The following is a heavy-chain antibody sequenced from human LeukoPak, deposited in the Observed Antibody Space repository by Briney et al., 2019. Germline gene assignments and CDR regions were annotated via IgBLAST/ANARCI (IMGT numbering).Heavy chain of an antibody. CDR2: INPNSGGT. D-gene: IGHD2-2*01. J-gene: IGHJ5*02. V-gene: IGHV1-2*02. CDR3: ARDSTLRWFDP. Sequence: GASVKVSCKASGNTFTTYGISWVRQAPGQGLEWMGWINPNSGGTNYAQKFQGRVTMTRDTSISTAYMELSRLRSDDTAVYYCARDSTLRWFDPWGQGTLVTVSS. CDR1: GNTFTTYG.